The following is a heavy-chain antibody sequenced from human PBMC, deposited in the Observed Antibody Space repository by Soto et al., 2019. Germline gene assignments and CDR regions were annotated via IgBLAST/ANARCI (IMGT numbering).Heavy chain of an antibody. CDR1: GGSISSGGYY. D-gene: IGHD3-9*01. CDR3: ASDTGYYDILTGPPNYYYYYGMDV. Sequence: SETLSLTCTVSGGSISSGGYYWSWIRQHPGKGLERIGYIYYSGSTYYNPSLKSRVTISVDTSKNQFSLKLSSVTAADTAVYYCASDTGYYDILTGPPNYYYYYGMDVWGQGTTVTVSS. J-gene: IGHJ6*02. CDR2: IYYSGST. V-gene: IGHV4-31*03.